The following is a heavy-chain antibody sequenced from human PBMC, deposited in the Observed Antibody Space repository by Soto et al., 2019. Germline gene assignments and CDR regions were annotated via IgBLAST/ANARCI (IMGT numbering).Heavy chain of an antibody. V-gene: IGHV1-58*01. CDR1: GFTFSSSA. J-gene: IGHJ4*02. Sequence: ASVKVSCKASGFTFSSSAVQWVRQARGQRLEWIGKIVVGSGNTNYAQKFQERVTITRDMSTSTAYMELSSLRSEDTAFYYCAAFAPGYWGQGTLVTVSS. CDR2: IVVGSGNT. CDR3: AAFAPGY.